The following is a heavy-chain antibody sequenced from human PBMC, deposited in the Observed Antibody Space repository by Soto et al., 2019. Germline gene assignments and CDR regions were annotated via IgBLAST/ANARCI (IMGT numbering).Heavy chain of an antibody. CDR2: INRSGST. J-gene: IGHJ3*02. CDR1: GGSFSGYY. Sequence: SETLSLTCAVYGGSFSGYYWSWIRQPPGKGLEWIGEINRSGSTNYNPSLKSRVTISVDTSKNQFSLKLSSVTAADTAVYYCARAQYCSGGSCYSASRLRAFDIWGQGTMVTVSS. D-gene: IGHD2-15*01. V-gene: IGHV4-34*01. CDR3: ARAQYCSGGSCYSASRLRAFDI.